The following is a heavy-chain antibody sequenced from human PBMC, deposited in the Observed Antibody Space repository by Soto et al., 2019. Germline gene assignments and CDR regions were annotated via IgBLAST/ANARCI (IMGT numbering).Heavy chain of an antibody. CDR1: GFTFSSYG. J-gene: IGHJ6*02. D-gene: IGHD3-10*01. CDR3: ARSVRSGSFPYYYYAMDV. V-gene: IGHV3-74*01. CDR2: IKSDGSST. Sequence: GGSLRLSCAASGFTFSSYGMHWVRQAPGKGLVWVSRIKSDGSSTSYADSVKGRFTISRDNAKNTLDLQMHGLRAEDMAVYYCARSVRSGSFPYYYYAMDVWGQGTTVTV.